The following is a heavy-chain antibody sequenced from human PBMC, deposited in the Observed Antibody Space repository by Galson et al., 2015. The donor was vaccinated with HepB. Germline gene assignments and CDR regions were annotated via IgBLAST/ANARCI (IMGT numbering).Heavy chain of an antibody. CDR2: IYYSGST. CDR3: ARLRTYDSSGYYYPAGFDY. CDR1: GGSISSSSYY. D-gene: IGHD3-22*01. Sequence: ETLSLTCPVSGGSISSSSYYWGWIRQPPGKGLEWIGSIYYSGSTNYNPSLKSRVTISVDKSKNQFSLKLRSVTAADTAVYYCARLRTYDSSGYYYPAGFDYWGQGTLVTVSS. J-gene: IGHJ4*02. V-gene: IGHV4-39*07.